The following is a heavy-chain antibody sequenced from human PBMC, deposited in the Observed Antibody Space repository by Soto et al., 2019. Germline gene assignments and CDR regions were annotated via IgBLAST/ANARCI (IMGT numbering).Heavy chain of an antibody. CDR1: GGTFSSYA. J-gene: IGHJ5*02. CDR3: ARVGDYSTWSDP. D-gene: IGHD4-4*01. Sequence: GASVKVSCKASGGTFSSYAISWVRQAPGQGLEWMGGIIPIFGTANYAQKFQGRVTITADESTSTAYMELSSLRSEDTAVYYCARVGDYSTWSDPWGQGTLVTVSS. V-gene: IGHV1-69*13. CDR2: IIPIFGTA.